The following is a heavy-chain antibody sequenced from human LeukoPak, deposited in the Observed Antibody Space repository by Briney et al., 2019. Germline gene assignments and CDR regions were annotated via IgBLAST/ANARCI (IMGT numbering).Heavy chain of an antibody. Sequence: PSETLSLTCTVSGGSISSYYWSWIRQPPGKGLEWIGYIYYSGSTNYNPSLKSRVTISVDTSKNQFSLKLSSVTAADTAVYYCARGDILTGRPADYWGQGTLVTVSS. D-gene: IGHD3-9*01. CDR1: GGSISSYY. J-gene: IGHJ4*02. CDR3: ARGDILTGRPADY. CDR2: IYYSGST. V-gene: IGHV4-59*12.